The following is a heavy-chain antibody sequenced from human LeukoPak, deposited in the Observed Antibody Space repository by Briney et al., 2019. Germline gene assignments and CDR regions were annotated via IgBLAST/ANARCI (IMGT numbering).Heavy chain of an antibody. Sequence: GGSLRLSCAASGFTFSSYSMNWVRQAPGKGLEWVSYISSSSSTIYYADSVKGRFTISRDNAKNSLYLQMNSLRAEDTAVYYCARWITGGLRGANFLFDPWGQGTLVTVSS. CDR2: ISSSSSTI. CDR3: ARWITGGLRGANFLFDP. V-gene: IGHV3-48*04. CDR1: GFTFSSYS. J-gene: IGHJ5*02. D-gene: IGHD3-10*01.